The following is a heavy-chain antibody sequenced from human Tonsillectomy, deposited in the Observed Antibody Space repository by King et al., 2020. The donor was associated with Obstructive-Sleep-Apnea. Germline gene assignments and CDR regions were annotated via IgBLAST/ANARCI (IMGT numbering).Heavy chain of an antibody. CDR2: ISGSGGST. CDR1: GFTFSSYA. V-gene: IGHV3-23*04. J-gene: IGHJ4*02. CDR3: LPPPRMVRGVG. Sequence: VQLVESGGGLVQPGGSLRLSCAASGFTFSSYAMSWVRQAPGKGLEWVSAISGSGGSTYYADSVKGRFTISRNNSKNTLYLQMNSLRAEDTAVYYCLPPPRMVRGVGWGQGTLVTVSP. D-gene: IGHD3-10*01.